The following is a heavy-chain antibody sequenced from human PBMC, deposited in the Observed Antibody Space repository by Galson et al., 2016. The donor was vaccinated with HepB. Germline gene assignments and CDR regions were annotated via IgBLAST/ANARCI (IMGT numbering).Heavy chain of an antibody. D-gene: IGHD1-26*01. Sequence: SLRLSCAASGFTFSSYVMSWVRQAPGKGLEWVSGIGGSGGSTYYADSVKGRFTISRDNSKNTLYLQMNRLRAEDTAVYYCAKSLIVGPTMNWYFDLWGRGTLVTVSS. CDR1: GFTFSSYV. CDR3: AKSLIVGPTMNWYFDL. CDR2: IGGSGGST. V-gene: IGHV3-23*01. J-gene: IGHJ2*01.